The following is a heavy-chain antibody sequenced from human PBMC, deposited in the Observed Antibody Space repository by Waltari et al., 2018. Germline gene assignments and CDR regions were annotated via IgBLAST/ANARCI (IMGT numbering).Heavy chain of an antibody. V-gene: IGHV3-9*01. Sequence: EVQLVESGGGLVQPGRSLRLSCVGSGFTFDDYAIHGVRQAPGKGLEWVSGINWNSGSIGYGDSVKGRFIISRDNARNSVHLQMNGLTSEDTALYYCTKKNDEVFDRNGLVYDAFDMWGQGTMVTVSS. J-gene: IGHJ3*02. CDR1: GFTFDDYA. CDR3: TKKNDEVFDRNGLVYDAFDM. CDR2: INWNSGSI. D-gene: IGHD3-22*01.